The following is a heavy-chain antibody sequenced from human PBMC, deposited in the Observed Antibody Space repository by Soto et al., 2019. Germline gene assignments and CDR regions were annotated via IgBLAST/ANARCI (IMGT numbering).Heavy chain of an antibody. CDR3: ASQPTVTYLGDWFDP. CDR1: GGSISSGDYY. Sequence: SETLSLTCTVSGGSISSGDYYWSWIRQPPGKGLEWIGYIYYSGSTYYNPSLKSRVTISVDTSKNLFSLKLSSVTAADTAVYYCASQPTVTYLGDWFDPWGQGTLVTVSS. D-gene: IGHD4-17*01. CDR2: IYYSGST. V-gene: IGHV4-30-4*01. J-gene: IGHJ5*02.